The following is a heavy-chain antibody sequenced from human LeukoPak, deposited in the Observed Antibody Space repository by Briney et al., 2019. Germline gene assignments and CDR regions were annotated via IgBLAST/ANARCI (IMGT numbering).Heavy chain of an antibody. CDR3: ARVSLRSYYLDGP. V-gene: IGHV1-69*04. CDR1: GGTFSSYA. Sequence: ASVKVSCKASGGTFSSYAISWVRQAPGQGLEWMGRIIPILGIANYAQKFQGRVTITADKSTSTAYMELSSLRSEDTAVYYCARVSLRSYYLDGPWGQGTLVTVSS. D-gene: IGHD1-26*01. CDR2: IIPILGIA. J-gene: IGHJ5*02.